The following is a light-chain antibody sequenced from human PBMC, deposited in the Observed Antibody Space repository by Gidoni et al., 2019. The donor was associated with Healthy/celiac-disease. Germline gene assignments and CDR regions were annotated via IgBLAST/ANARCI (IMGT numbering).Light chain of an antibody. J-gene: IGKJ1*01. V-gene: IGKV3-11*01. Sequence: EIVFTQSPATLSLSPGERATLSCTASQSVSSYLAWYQQKPGQAPRLLIYDASNSATGIPARFSGSGSGTDFTLTISSLEPEDFAVYYCQQRSNWPPWTFGQGTKVEIK. CDR2: DAS. CDR1: QSVSSY. CDR3: QQRSNWPPWT.